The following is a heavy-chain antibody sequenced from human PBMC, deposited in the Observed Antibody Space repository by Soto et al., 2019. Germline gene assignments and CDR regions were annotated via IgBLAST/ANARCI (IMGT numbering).Heavy chain of an antibody. CDR3: ARSVGAALVDY. V-gene: IGHV1-3*01. CDR2: INAGNGNT. Sequence: ALVRVSCKASGYTLTSYAMHWVRQAPGQRLEWMGWINAGNGNTKYSQKFQGRVTITRDTSASTAYMELSSLRSEDTAVYYCARSVGAALVDYWGQGTLVTVSS. D-gene: IGHD1-26*01. J-gene: IGHJ4*02. CDR1: GYTLTSYA.